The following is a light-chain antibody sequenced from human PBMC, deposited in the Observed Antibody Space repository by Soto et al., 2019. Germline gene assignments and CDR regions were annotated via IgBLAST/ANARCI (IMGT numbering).Light chain of an antibody. CDR2: GAS. Sequence: ILLPQSPGTLSLSPGERASLSCRASQSVSSSYLAWYQQKPGQAPRLLIYGASSRATGIPDRFSGSGSGTDFTLTISRLEPEDFAAYYCQQYDTYPSTFGQGTKVDIK. CDR1: QSVSSSY. V-gene: IGKV3-20*01. CDR3: QQYDTYPST. J-gene: IGKJ1*01.